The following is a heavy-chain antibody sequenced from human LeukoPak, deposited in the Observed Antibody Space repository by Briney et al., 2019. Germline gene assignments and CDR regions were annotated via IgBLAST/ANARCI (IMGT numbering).Heavy chain of an antibody. CDR2: VAYSGAT. V-gene: IGHV4-59*01. J-gene: IGHJ5*02. Sequence: SETLSLTCTVSSGSTNGYYWSWIRQPPGKRLEWIGYVAYSGATNYNLSFKSRVTISLDTSKTQFSLKLSSVTAADTAFYCCARTVSGYYFDAWGPGTLVTVSS. CDR3: ARTVSGYYFDA. D-gene: IGHD5-12*01. CDR1: SGSTNGYY.